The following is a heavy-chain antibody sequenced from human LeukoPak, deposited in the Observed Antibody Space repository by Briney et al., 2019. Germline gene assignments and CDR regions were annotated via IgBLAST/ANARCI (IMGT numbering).Heavy chain of an antibody. CDR1: GYTFTSYG. D-gene: IGHD3-9*01. V-gene: IGHV1-18*01. CDR3: ARGSFDWLTTNFYGMDV. J-gene: IGHJ6*02. Sequence: ASVKVSCKASGYTFTSYGISWVRQAPGQGLEWMGWISAYNGNTNYAQKLQGRVTMTTDASTSTAYMELRSLRSDDTAVYYCARGSFDWLTTNFYGMDVWGQGTTVTVSS. CDR2: ISAYNGNT.